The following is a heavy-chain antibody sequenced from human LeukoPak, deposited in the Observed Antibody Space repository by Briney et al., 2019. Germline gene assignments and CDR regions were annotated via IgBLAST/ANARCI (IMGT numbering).Heavy chain of an antibody. J-gene: IGHJ4*02. D-gene: IGHD3-10*01. CDR1: GRSINSLY. CDR2: IYTSGSN. Sequence: SEPVPHTCTVSGRSINSLYWSWIRQPAGKGLEWIGRIYTSGSNKYNPSLNRPLTMSVDTSKNQFSLKLSSVTAADTAVYYCAIDDYGSGSCSTFDYWGQGTLVTVSS. V-gene: IGHV4-4*07. CDR3: AIDDYGSGSCSTFDY.